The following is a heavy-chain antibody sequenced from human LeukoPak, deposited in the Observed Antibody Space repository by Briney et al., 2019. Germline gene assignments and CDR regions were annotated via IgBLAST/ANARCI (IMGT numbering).Heavy chain of an antibody. D-gene: IGHD3-10*01. CDR3: AKEPLLWFGELQPYYFDY. CDR1: GFTFSSYA. Sequence: GGSLRLSCAASGFTFSSYAMSWVRQAPGKGLEWVSAISGSGGSTYYADSVKGRFTISRDNSKNTLYLRMNSLRAEDTAVYYCAKEPLLWFGELQPYYFDYWGQGTLVTVSS. V-gene: IGHV3-23*01. J-gene: IGHJ4*02. CDR2: ISGSGGST.